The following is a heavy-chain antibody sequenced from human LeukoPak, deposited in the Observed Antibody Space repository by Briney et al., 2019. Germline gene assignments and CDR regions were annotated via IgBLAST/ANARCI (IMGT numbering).Heavy chain of an antibody. D-gene: IGHD3-10*01. J-gene: IGHJ3*02. CDR3: ARVGVLLWFGESMGDDAFDS. CDR2: INPNSGGT. Sequence: ASVKVSCKASGYTFTGYYMHWVRQAPGQGLEWMGWINPNSGGTNYAQKFQGRVTMTRDTSISTAYMELSRLRSDDTAVYYCARVGVLLWFGESMGDDAFDSWGQGTMVTVSS. V-gene: IGHV1-2*02. CDR1: GYTFTGYY.